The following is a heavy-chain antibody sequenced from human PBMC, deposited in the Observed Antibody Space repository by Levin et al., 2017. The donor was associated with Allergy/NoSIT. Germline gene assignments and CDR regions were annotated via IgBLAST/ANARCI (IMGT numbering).Heavy chain of an antibody. D-gene: IGHD1-26*01. V-gene: IGHV3-33*01. J-gene: IGHJ4*02. CDR3: ARGYAPSGVYFDY. Sequence: LSLTCAASGFTFSSYGMHWVRQAPGKGLEWVAVIWYDGSNKYYADSVKGRFTISRDNSKNTLYLQMNSLRAEDTAVYYCARGYAPSGVYFDYWGQGTLVTVSS. CDR2: IWYDGSNK. CDR1: GFTFSSYG.